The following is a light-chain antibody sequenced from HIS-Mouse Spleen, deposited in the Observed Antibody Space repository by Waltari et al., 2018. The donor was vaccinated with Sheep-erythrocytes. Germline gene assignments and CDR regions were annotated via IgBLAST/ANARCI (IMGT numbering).Light chain of an antibody. V-gene: IGKV1-33*01. J-gene: IGKJ4*01. CDR3: QQYDNLRGVQA. CDR2: DAS. CDR1: QDISNY. Sequence: DIQMTQSPSSLSASVGDRVTITCQASQDISNYLNWYQQKPGKAPKLLIYDASNLETGVPSRFSGSGSGTDFTFTISSLQPEDIATYYCQQYDNLRGVQAFGGGTKVEIK.